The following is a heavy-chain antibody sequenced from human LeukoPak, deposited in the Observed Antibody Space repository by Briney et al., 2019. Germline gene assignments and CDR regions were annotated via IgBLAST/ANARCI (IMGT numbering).Heavy chain of an antibody. D-gene: IGHD4-11*01. J-gene: IGHJ5*02. CDR2: IYHSGST. CDR3: ARQAGYSNYPWFDP. Sequence: SETLSLTCAVSGGSISSGGYSWSWIRQPPGKGLEWIGYIYHSGSTYYNPSLKSRVTISVDRSKNQFSLKLSSVTAADTAVYYCARQAGYSNYPWFDPWGQGTLVTVSS. V-gene: IGHV4-30-2*01. CDR1: GGSISSGGYS.